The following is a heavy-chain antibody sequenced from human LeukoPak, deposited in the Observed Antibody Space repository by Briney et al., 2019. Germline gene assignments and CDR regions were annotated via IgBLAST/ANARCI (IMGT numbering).Heavy chain of an antibody. CDR1: GGSISSYY. V-gene: IGHV4-59*01. D-gene: IGHD2-21*02. CDR3: ARGGSGGDCSAFDY. J-gene: IGHJ4*02. Sequence: SQTLSLTCTVSGGSISSYYWSWIRQPPGKGLEWIGYIYYSGSTNYNPSLKSRVPISVDTSKNQFSLKLSSVTAADTAVYYCARGGSGGDCSAFDYWGQGTLVTVSS. CDR2: IYYSGST.